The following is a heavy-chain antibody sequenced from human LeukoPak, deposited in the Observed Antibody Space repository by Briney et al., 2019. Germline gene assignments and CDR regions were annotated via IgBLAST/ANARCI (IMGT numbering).Heavy chain of an antibody. Sequence: SETLSLTCAVYGGSFSDYFWSWIRQPPGKGLEWIGEINHSGSTNYNPSLKSRVTISVDTSKNQFSLKLSSVTAADTAVYYCARDPSPYCSGGSCYSETLGYWGQGTLVTVSS. D-gene: IGHD2-15*01. J-gene: IGHJ4*02. V-gene: IGHV4-34*01. CDR2: INHSGST. CDR3: ARDPSPYCSGGSCYSETLGY. CDR1: GGSFSDYF.